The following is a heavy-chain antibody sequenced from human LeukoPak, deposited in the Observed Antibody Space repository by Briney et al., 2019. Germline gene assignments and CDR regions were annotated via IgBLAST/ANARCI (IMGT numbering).Heavy chain of an antibody. J-gene: IGHJ4*02. CDR1: GFTFSSYE. D-gene: IGHD5-24*01. CDR2: IYSSGSNI. Sequence: GGSLRLSCAASGFTFSSYEMNWVRQAPGKGLEWVSYIYSSGSNIYYADSVKGRFTISRDNAKNSLYLQMNSLRAEDTAVYYCASEGGDGYNVGFDYWGQGTLVTVSS. V-gene: IGHV3-48*03. CDR3: ASEGGDGYNVGFDY.